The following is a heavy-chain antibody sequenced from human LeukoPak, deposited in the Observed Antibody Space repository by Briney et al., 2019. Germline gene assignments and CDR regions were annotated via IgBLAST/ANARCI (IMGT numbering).Heavy chain of an antibody. Sequence: GGSLRHSCVASGLTFSDYSIYWVRRAPGKGLECVSSINPTSTSIYYADAVRGRFTTSRDNAKSSLYLQMDSLRAEDTAVYYCVRLRRNSDRSYYYYYYDSWGQGILVTVSS. J-gene: IGHJ5*01. CDR2: INPTSTSI. D-gene: IGHD3-10*01. CDR3: VRLRRNSDRSYYYYYYDS. CDR1: GLTFSDYS. V-gene: IGHV3-21*01.